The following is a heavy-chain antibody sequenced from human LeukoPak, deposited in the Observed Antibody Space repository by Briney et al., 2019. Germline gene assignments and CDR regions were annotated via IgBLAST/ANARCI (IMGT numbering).Heavy chain of an antibody. J-gene: IGHJ4*02. V-gene: IGHV4-38-2*02. CDR1: GASISSYY. Sequence: PSETLSLTCTVSGASISSYYWSWIRQPPGKGLEWVGSIYHRGSTYYNPSLRSRVTISLDRSKKKFSLKLTSVTAADTAVYFCARGAEYYAIWRGYAGYSDYWGQGISVTVSS. CDR3: ARGAEYYAIWRGYAGYSDY. CDR2: IYHRGST. D-gene: IGHD3-3*01.